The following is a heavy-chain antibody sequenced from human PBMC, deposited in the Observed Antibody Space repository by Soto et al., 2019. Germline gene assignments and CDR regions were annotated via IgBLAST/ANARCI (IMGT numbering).Heavy chain of an antibody. D-gene: IGHD3-10*01. CDR1: GGTFSSYA. CDR2: LIPIFGTA. V-gene: IGHV1-69*06. Sequence: QVQLVQSGAEVKKPGSSVKGSCTASGGTFSSYAISWVRQAPGQGLEWMGGLIPIFGTANYAQKFQGIVTITADKSTSTAYMELSSLRAEDTAVYYCAIVLYYYGSGSYYRYGVFDPWCQGTLVTVSS. J-gene: IGHJ5*02. CDR3: AIVLYYYGSGSYYRYGVFDP.